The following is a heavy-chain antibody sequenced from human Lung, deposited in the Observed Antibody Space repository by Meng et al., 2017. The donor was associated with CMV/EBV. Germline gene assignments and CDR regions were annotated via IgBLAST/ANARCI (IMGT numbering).Heavy chain of an antibody. D-gene: IGHD2-8*01. V-gene: IGHV5-51*01. Sequence: GGSXRLXCKTSGYSHTNYWIGWVRQKPGKGLEWMGIIYPGDSDTRYSPSFQGQVAISADKSISTAYLQWSSLKASDTAIYYCVRNNGWTTNYFDYWGQGKXVTVSS. CDR2: IYPGDSDT. CDR3: VRNNGWTTNYFDY. J-gene: IGHJ4*02. CDR1: GYSHTNYW.